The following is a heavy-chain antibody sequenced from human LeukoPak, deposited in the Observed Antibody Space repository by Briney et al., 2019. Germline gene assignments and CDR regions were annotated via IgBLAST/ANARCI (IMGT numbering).Heavy chain of an antibody. J-gene: IGHJ4*02. CDR3: ARGYCTNGVCYGFENYFDY. CDR2: IYHSGST. D-gene: IGHD2-8*01. Sequence: SGTLSLTCAVSGGSISSSNWWSWVRQPPGKGLEWIGEIYHSGSTNYNPSLKSRVTISVDKSKNQFSLKLSSVTAADTAVYYCARGYCTNGVCYGFENYFDYWGQGTLVTVSS. V-gene: IGHV4-4*02. CDR1: GGSISSSNW.